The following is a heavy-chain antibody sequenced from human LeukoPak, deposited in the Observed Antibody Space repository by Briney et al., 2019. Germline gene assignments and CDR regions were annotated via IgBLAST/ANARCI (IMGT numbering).Heavy chain of an antibody. V-gene: IGHV4-59*01. J-gene: IGHJ4*02. D-gene: IGHD5-12*01. CDR2: IYYSGST. CDR1: GGSISSYY. Sequence: SETLSLTCTVSGGSISSYYWSWIRQPLGKGLEWIGYIYYSGSTNYNPSLKSRVTISVDTSKNQFSLKLSSVTAADTAVYYCARDGRATHLDYWGQGTLVTVSS. CDR3: ARDGRATHLDY.